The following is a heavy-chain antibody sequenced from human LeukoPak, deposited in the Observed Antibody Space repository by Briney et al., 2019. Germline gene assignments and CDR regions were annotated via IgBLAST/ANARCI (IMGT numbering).Heavy chain of an antibody. Sequence: PSETLSLTRTVSGGSISSGGYYWSWIRQHPGKGLEWIGYIYYSGSTYYNPSLKSRVTISVDTSKNQFSLKLSSVTAADTAVYYCARLRPNYYDSSGWYYFDYWGQGTLVTVSS. J-gene: IGHJ4*02. V-gene: IGHV4-31*03. CDR3: ARLRPNYYDSSGWYYFDY. D-gene: IGHD3-22*01. CDR2: IYYSGST. CDR1: GGSISSGGYY.